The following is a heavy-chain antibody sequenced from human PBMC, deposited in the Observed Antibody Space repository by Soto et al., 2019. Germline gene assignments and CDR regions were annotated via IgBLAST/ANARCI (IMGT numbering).Heavy chain of an antibody. J-gene: IGHJ4*02. Sequence: EVQLVESGGGLIQPGGSLRLSCAVSGFTVSNNYMSWVRQAPGKGLEGVSVIYSGGYTAYGDSVKGRFTISRDNSKNTPYLQFNPLRAVAAVLCSCATPRGGGGCWGQGTLVTVSS. V-gene: IGHV3-53*01. CDR2: IYSGGYT. D-gene: IGHD3-10*01. CDR1: GFTVSNNY. CDR3: ATPRGGGGC.